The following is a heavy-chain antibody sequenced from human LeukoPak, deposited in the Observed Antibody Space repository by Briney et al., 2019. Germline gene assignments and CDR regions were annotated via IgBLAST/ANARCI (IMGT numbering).Heavy chain of an antibody. CDR2: INPNSGGT. D-gene: IGHD3-9*01. J-gene: IGHJ3*02. CDR1: GYTFTGYY. CDR3: ARPFTGWRSFDWLLYAFDI. V-gene: IGHV1-2*02. Sequence: ASVKVSCKASGYTFTGYYMHWVRQAPGQGLEWMGWINPNSGGTNYAQKFQGRVTMTRDTSISTAYMELSRLRSDDTAVYYCARPFTGWRSFDWLLYAFDIWGQGTMVTVSS.